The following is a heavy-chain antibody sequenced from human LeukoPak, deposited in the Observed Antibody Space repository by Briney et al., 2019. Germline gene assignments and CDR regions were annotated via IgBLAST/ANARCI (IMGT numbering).Heavy chain of an antibody. CDR2: IIPIFGTA. J-gene: IGHJ6*03. CDR1: GGTFSSYA. Sequence: GSSVKVSCKASGGTFSSYAISWVRQAPGQGLEWMGGIIPIFGTANYAQKFQGRVTITADESTSTAYMELSSLRSEDTAVYYCASSPHTSPDEYYYYMDVWGKGTTVTISS. V-gene: IGHV1-69*01. D-gene: IGHD2-2*01. CDR3: ASSPHTSPDEYYYYMDV.